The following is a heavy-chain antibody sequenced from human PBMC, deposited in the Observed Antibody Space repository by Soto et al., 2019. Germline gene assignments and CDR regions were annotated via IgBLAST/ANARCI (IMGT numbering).Heavy chain of an antibody. CDR3: ARDVRAYCSGGSCYRVPDY. V-gene: IGHV3-30*04. J-gene: IGHJ4*02. Sequence: GGSLRLSCAASGFTFSSYAMHWVRQAPGKGLEWVAVISYDGSNKYYADSVKGRFTISRDNSKNTLYLQMNSLRAEDTAVYYCARDVRAYCSGGSCYRVPDYWGQGTLVTVSS. D-gene: IGHD2-15*01. CDR1: GFTFSSYA. CDR2: ISYDGSNK.